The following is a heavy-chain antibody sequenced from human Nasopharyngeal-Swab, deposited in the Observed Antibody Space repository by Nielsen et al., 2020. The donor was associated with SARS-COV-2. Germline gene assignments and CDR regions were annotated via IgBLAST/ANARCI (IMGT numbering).Heavy chain of an antibody. J-gene: IGHJ3*01. Sequence: GESLKISCTASGFTFSNYAMYWVRQAPGKGLEWVSVINSSGGSTHYADSVKGRFTISRDNSKNTLYLQMNSLRAGDTAVYYCAEIFTSLLDDDFDVWGQGTMVTVSS. CDR3: AEIFTSLLDDDFDV. CDR1: GFTFSNYA. D-gene: IGHD3-3*01. CDR2: INSSGGST. V-gene: IGHV3-23*01.